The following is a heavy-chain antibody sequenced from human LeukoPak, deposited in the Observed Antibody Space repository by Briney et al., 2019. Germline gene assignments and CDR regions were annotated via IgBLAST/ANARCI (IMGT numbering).Heavy chain of an antibody. CDR1: GFTFSSYA. V-gene: IGHV3-23*01. CDR3: ARYIVGATPFDY. CDR2: ISGSGGST. D-gene: IGHD1-26*01. J-gene: IGHJ4*02. Sequence: AGGSLRLSCAASGFTFSSYAMSWVRQAPGKGLEWVSAISGSGGSTYYADSVKGRFTISRDNSKNTLYLQMNSLRAEDTAVYYCARYIVGATPFDYWGQGTLVTVSS.